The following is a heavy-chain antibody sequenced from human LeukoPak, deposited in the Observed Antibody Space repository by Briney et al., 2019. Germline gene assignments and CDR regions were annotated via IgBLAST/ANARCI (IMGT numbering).Heavy chain of an antibody. CDR3: ASSSGSYYNGLFDY. V-gene: IGHV7-4-1*02. D-gene: IGHD1-26*01. Sequence: ASVKVSCKASGYTFTSYAMNWVRQAPGQGLVWMGWINTNTGNPTYAQGFTGRFVFSLDTSVSTAYLQISSLKAEDTAVYYCASSSGSYYNGLFDYWGQGTLVTVSS. CDR1: GYTFTSYA. J-gene: IGHJ4*02. CDR2: INTNTGNP.